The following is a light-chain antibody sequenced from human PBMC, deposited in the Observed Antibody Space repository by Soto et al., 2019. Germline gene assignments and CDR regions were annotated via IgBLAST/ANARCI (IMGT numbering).Light chain of an antibody. CDR2: KAS. Sequence: DIQMTQSPSTLSGSVGDRVTITCRASQTISSWLAWYQQKPGKAPKLLIYKASTLKSGVPSRFSGSGSGTEFTLTIRRLQPDDFATYYCQHYNSYSGAFGQGTKVELK. V-gene: IGKV1-5*03. CDR3: QHYNSYSGA. J-gene: IGKJ1*01. CDR1: QTISSW.